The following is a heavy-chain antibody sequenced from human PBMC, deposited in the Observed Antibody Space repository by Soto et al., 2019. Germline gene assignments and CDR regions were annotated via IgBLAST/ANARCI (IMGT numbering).Heavy chain of an antibody. CDR2: IRSKANIYAT. V-gene: IGHV3-73*01. J-gene: IGHJ6*02. CDR1: GFAFSGST. CDR3: FRENYFSYHGMDV. Sequence: PGRSLRLSCAVAGFAFSGSTIHWVRQASGKGLEWVGRIRSKANIYATAYAASVKGRFIISRDDSKTTAYLQMSSLKIEDTAVYYCFRENYFSYHGMDVWGQGTTVTV.